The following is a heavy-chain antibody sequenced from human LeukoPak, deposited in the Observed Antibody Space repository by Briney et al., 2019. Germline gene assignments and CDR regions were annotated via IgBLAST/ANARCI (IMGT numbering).Heavy chain of an antibody. CDR3: AREIGPIQLHLWGSAFDY. J-gene: IGHJ4*02. D-gene: IGHD5-18*01. CDR1: GYTFSNYY. V-gene: IGHV1-46*01. Sequence: ASVNVSCKASGYTFSNYYIHWVRQAPGQELEWMGIINPSGGSRSYAQKFQGRLTVTRDTYTSTVYMELSSLRSEDTAVYYCAREIGPIQLHLWGSAFDYWGQGTLVTVSS. CDR2: INPSGGSR.